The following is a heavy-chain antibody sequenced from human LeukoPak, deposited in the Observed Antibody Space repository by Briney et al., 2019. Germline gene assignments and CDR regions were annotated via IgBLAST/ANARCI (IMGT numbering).Heavy chain of an antibody. CDR2: INGSGGNT. CDR3: VRLTTVTDY. Sequence: GGSLRLSCAASGFSFSDYAMMWVRQAPGKGPHLVSVINGSGGNTHYADSVKGRFTVSRDNSKSALYLQMNSLRVEDTAVYYCVRLTTVTDYWGQGTLVAVSS. V-gene: IGHV3-23*01. D-gene: IGHD4-17*01. CDR1: GFSFSDYA. J-gene: IGHJ4*02.